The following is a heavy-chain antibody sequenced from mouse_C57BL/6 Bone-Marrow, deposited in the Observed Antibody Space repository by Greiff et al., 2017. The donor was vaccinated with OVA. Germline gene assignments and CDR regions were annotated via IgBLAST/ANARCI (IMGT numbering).Heavy chain of an antibody. J-gene: IGHJ2*01. CDR1: GFTFSSYG. V-gene: IGHV5-6*03. CDR3: ASYGY. CDR2: ISSGGSYT. D-gene: IGHD1-1*02. Sequence: EVKLVESGAGLVKPGGSLKLSCAASGFTFSSYGMSWVRQTPDKRLEWVATISSGGSYTYYPDSVKGRFTISRDNAKNTLYLQMSSLKSEDTAMYYCASYGYWGQGTTLTVSS.